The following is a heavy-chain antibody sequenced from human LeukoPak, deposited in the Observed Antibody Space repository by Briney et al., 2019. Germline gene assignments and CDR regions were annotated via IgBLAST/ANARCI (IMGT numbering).Heavy chain of an antibody. D-gene: IGHD3-10*01. J-gene: IGHJ5*02. Sequence: SETLSLTCTVSGGSISSSSYYWGWIRQPPGKGLEWIGSIYYSGSTYYNPSLKSRVTISVDTSKNQFSLKLSSVTAADTAVYYCARGVGGSLWLYNWFDPWGQGTLVTVSS. V-gene: IGHV4-39*07. CDR3: ARGVGGSLWLYNWFDP. CDR1: GGSISSSSYY. CDR2: IYYSGST.